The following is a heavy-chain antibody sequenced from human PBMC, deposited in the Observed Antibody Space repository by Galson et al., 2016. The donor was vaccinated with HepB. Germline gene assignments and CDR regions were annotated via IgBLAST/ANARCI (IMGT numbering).Heavy chain of an antibody. CDR1: GGSINTYF. V-gene: IGHV4-59*08. CDR2: IYYSGST. J-gene: IGHJ4*02. CDR3: ARGQDVFDY. Sequence: SLTCSVSGGSINTYFWSWIRQPPGKALEWIGYIYYSGSTSYNPSLKSRVTMSVDTSEKQISLRLSPVTAADTAVYYCARGQDVFDYWGQGTLVTVSS.